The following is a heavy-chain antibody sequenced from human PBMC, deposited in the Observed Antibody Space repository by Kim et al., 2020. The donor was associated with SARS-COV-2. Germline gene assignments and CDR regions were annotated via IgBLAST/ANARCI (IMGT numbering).Heavy chain of an antibody. J-gene: IGHJ1*01. CDR3: ARGTVTPSRYFQH. D-gene: IGHD4-17*01. V-gene: IGHV4-34*13. Sequence: YSPAIKDRVTRSVDTSKDQFSLKRSSVTAADTAVYYCARGTVTPSRYFQHWGQGTLVTVSS.